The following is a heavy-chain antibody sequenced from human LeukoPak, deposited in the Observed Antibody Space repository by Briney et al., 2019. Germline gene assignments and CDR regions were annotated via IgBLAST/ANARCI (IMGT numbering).Heavy chain of an antibody. CDR3: ARDKGTSYLSSFDY. CDR2: IYSGGST. J-gene: IGHJ4*02. D-gene: IGHD6-6*01. V-gene: IGHV3-66*02. Sequence: GGTLRLSCAVSGFMFSTYGMSWVRQAQGKGLEWVSVIYSGGSTYYADSVKGRFTISRDNSKNTLYLQMNSLRAADTAVYYCARDKGTSYLSSFDYWGQGTLVTVSS. CDR1: GFMFSTYG.